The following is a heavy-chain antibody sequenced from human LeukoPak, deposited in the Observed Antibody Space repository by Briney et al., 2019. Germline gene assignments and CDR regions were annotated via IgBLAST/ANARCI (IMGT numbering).Heavy chain of an antibody. D-gene: IGHD7-27*01. V-gene: IGHV4-59*08. CDR3: ARNRRSNWESLSFIDY. J-gene: IGHJ4*02. CDR2: INYRWRT. CDR1: GGSITTYH. Sequence: SETLSLTCSVSGGSITTYHWPWTRHPPGKGLEGIGYINYRWRTNHNPSLNSRATMSLDTSENQSSLKLNSVTAADTAIYYCARNRRSNWESLSFIDYWGQGTLVTVSS.